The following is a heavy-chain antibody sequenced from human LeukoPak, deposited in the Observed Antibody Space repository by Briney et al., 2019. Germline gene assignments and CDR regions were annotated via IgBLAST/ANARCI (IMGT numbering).Heavy chain of an antibody. CDR2: ISGSGGST. J-gene: IGHJ4*02. Sequence: GGSLRLSCAASGFTFSSYAMSCVRQAPGKGLEWVSAISGSGGSTYYADSVKGRLTISRDNSKNTLYLQMNSLRAEDTAVYYCAKDLRFLEWFFDYWGQGTLVTVSS. D-gene: IGHD3-3*01. CDR1: GFTFSSYA. CDR3: AKDLRFLEWFFDY. V-gene: IGHV3-23*01.